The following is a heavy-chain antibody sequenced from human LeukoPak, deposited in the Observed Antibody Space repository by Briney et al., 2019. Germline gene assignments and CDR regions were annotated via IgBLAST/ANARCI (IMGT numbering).Heavy chain of an antibody. Sequence: TLSLTCTVSGGSISSGSYYWSWIRQPAGKGLEWIGRIYTSRSTNYNPSLKSRVTISVDTSKNQFSLKLSSVTAADTAVYYCACVGSGSYYKYGNWFDPWGQGTLVTVSS. V-gene: IGHV4-61*02. J-gene: IGHJ5*02. D-gene: IGHD3-10*01. CDR3: ACVGSGSYYKYGNWFDP. CDR2: IYTSRST. CDR1: GGSISSGSYY.